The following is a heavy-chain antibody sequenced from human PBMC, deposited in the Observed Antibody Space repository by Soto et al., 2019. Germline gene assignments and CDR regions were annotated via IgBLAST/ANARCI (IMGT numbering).Heavy chain of an antibody. CDR1: AASFSKYY. CDR2: IYFNGNT. CDR3: ASVTFGGIVLAH. Sequence: LSLTCTVSAASFSKYYWTWIRQPPGKGLEWIGYIYFNGNTKYNPSLEGRLTISIDTSKKEFSLKLTSVTAADAAVYYCASVTFGGIVLAHWGQGTMVTVSS. V-gene: IGHV4-59*01. D-gene: IGHD3-16*01. J-gene: IGHJ4*02.